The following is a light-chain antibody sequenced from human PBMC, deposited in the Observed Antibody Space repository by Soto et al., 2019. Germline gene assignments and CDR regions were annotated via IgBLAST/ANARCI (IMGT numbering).Light chain of an antibody. V-gene: IGKV3-15*01. Sequence: EIVGTQSPATLSVSPGERATLSCRASQSVSSDLAWYHQKPGQAPRLLIYGASTRATGIPARFSGSGSGTEFTLTIDSLQSEDFAVYYCQQYNNWPRTFGQGTKVDIK. J-gene: IGKJ1*01. CDR1: QSVSSD. CDR2: GAS. CDR3: QQYNNWPRT.